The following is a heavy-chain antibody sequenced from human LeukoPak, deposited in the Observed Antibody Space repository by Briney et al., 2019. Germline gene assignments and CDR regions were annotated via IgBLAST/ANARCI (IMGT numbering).Heavy chain of an antibody. J-gene: IGHJ4*02. V-gene: IGHV5-51*01. CDR3: VRQPRVHTSDF. CDR1: GYSFTSYW. D-gene: IGHD1-1*01. CDR2: VSPSDSDT. Sequence: GESLKISCKGSGYSFTSYWIGWVRQMPGKGLEWMGIVSPSDSDTRYSPSFQGQVTISADKSITTAYLQWSSLKASDTATYYCVRQPRVHTSDFWGQGTLVTVSS.